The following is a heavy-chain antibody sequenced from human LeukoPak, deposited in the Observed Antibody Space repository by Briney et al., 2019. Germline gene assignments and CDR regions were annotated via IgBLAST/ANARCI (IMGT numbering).Heavy chain of an antibody. J-gene: IGHJ5*02. CDR2: ISSSSSYI. V-gene: IGHV3-21*01. CDR3: ARDGPSRSPTSGWFDP. CDR1: GFTFSSYS. Sequence: GGSLRLSCAASGFTFSSYSMNWVRQAPGKGLEWVSSISSSSSYIYYADSVKGRFTISGDNAENSVYLQMNSLRAEDTAVYYCARDGPSRSPTSGWFDPCGQGTLVTVSS. D-gene: IGHD2-15*01.